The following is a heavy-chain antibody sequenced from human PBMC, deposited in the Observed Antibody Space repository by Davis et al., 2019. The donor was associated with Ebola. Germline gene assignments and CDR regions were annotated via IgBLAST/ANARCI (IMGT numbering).Heavy chain of an antibody. CDR3: TRILRGY. Sequence: GESLKISCAVTGFTFSGYAMNWVRQAPGKGLVWVSRINPDGSSTAYADSVKGRFTISRDNAKDTLYLQMNSLRAEDTAVYYCTRILRGYWGQGALVTVSS. CDR2: INPDGSST. D-gene: IGHD2/OR15-2a*01. V-gene: IGHV3-74*01. J-gene: IGHJ4*02. CDR1: GFTFSGYA.